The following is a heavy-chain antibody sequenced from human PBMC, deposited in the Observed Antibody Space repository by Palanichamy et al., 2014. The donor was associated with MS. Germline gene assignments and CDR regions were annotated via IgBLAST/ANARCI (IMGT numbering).Heavy chain of an antibody. CDR1: GFSLSTSGVG. J-gene: IGHJ5*02. CDR3: AHSGWNFWSGYYTGWFDP. CDR2: IYWDDDK. V-gene: IGHV2-5*02. D-gene: IGHD3-3*01. Sequence: QITLKESCPTLVKPTQTLTLTCTFSGFSLSTSGVGVGWIRQPPGKALEWLALIYWDDDKRYSPSLKSRLTITKDTSKNQVVLTMTNMDPVDTATYYCAHSGWNFWSGYYTGWFDPWGQGTLVTVSS.